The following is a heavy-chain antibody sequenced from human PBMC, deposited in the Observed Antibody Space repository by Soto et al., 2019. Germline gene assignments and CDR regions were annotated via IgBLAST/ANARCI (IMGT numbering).Heavy chain of an antibody. Sequence: SETLSLTCTVSGGSISSYYWSWIRQPPGKGLEWIGYIYYSGSTNYNPSLKSRVTISVDTSKNQFSLKLSSVTAADTAVYYCARRYSSGTSGDYYYYYMDVWGKGTTVTVSS. CDR1: GGSISSYY. CDR3: ARRYSSGTSGDYYYYYMDV. J-gene: IGHJ6*03. V-gene: IGHV4-59*08. CDR2: IYYSGST. D-gene: IGHD6-19*01.